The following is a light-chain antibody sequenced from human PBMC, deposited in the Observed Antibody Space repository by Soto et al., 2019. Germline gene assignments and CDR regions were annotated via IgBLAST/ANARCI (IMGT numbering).Light chain of an antibody. Sequence: SYELTQAPSVSVGPGQTARSGCGGDNIGSKSVHWYQQRPGQAPVLVVYADSDRPSGIPERFSGSNPGNTATLTISRVEAGDEADYYCQVWDYDTDHFVFGPGTKVTVL. J-gene: IGLJ1*01. CDR2: ADS. V-gene: IGLV3-21*02. CDR3: QVWDYDTDHFV. CDR1: NIGSKS.